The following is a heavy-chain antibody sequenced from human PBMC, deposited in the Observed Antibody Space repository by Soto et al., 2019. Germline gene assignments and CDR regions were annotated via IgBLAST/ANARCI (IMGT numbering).Heavy chain of an antibody. Sequence: EVQLVESGGGLVQPGGSLRLSCAASGFTVSSNYMTWVRQAPGEGLEWVSIIYSGDSTYHADSVKGRFTISRDNSKNTLYLQMNSLRAEDTAVYYCARVRGGYIDYWGQGTLVTVSS. CDR1: GFTVSSNY. V-gene: IGHV3-66*01. J-gene: IGHJ4*02. D-gene: IGHD2-15*01. CDR3: ARVRGGYIDY. CDR2: IYSGDST.